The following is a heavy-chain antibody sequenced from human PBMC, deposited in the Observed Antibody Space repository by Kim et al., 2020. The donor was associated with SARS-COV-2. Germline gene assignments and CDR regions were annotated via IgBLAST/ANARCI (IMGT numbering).Heavy chain of an antibody. J-gene: IGHJ4*02. Sequence: SETLSLTCTVSGGSISSYYWSWIRQPPGKGLEWIGYIYYSGSTNYNPSLKSRVTISVDTSKNQFSLKLSSVTAADTAVYYCARHHYDSSGYHFDYWGQGTLVTVSS. CDR2: IYYSGST. D-gene: IGHD3-22*01. CDR3: ARHHYDSSGYHFDY. CDR1: GGSISSYY. V-gene: IGHV4-59*08.